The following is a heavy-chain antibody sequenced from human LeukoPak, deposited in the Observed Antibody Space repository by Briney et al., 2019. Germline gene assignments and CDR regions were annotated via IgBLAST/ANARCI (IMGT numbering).Heavy chain of an antibody. Sequence: GGSLRLSCAASGFTFSTYWMHWVRQAPGKGLVWVSRINTDGSTTTYADSVKGRFTISRDNSKTTLYLQMNSLRADDTAVYYCAKDRSDNTTWYAGSHWGQGTLVTVSS. CDR1: GFTFSTYW. D-gene: IGHD2-2*01. CDR2: INTDGSTT. V-gene: IGHV3-74*01. J-gene: IGHJ4*02. CDR3: AKDRSDNTTWYAGSH.